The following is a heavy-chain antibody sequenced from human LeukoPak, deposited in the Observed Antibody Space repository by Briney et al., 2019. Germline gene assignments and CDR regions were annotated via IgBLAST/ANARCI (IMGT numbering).Heavy chain of an antibody. CDR1: GGSVSSNRFY. J-gene: IGHJ5*02. V-gene: IGHV4-39*07. D-gene: IGHD3-22*01. CDR3: ARYPDYYDDSGYT. CDR2: MYYSGGT. Sequence: SETLSLTCTVSGGSVSSNRFYWGWIRQPPGKGLEWIGSMYYSGGTYYNPSLKSRVTISADTYKNQFSLKLSSVTAADTAVYYCARYPDYYDDSGYTWGQGTLVTVSS.